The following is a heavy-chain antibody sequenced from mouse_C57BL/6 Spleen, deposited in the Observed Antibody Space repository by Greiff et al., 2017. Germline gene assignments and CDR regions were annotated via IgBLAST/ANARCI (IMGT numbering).Heavy chain of an antibody. D-gene: IGHD3-2*02. Sequence: VQLKQSGPVLVKPGASVKMSCKASGYTFTDYYMNWVKQSHGKSLEWIGVINPYNGGTSYNQKFKGTATLTVAQSSSTAYMELNRLTSEDSAVYYCARSAQATSAWFAYWGQGTLVTVSA. J-gene: IGHJ3*01. CDR2: INPYNGGT. CDR3: ARSAQATSAWFAY. CDR1: GYTFTDYY. V-gene: IGHV1-19*01.